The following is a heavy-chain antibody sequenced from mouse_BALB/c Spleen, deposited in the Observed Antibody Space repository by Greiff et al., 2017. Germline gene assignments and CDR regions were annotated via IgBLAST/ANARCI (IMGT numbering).Heavy chain of an antibody. J-gene: IGHJ4*01. V-gene: IGHV2-4-1*01. CDR2: IWSGGST. Sequence: QVQLKESGPGLVQPSQSLSITCTVSGFSLTSYGVHWVRQSPGKGLEWLGVIWSGGSTDYNAAFISRLSISKDNSQSQVFFKMNSLRADDTAIYYCARYGIFGAMGYWGRRASVPVSS. D-gene: IGHD2-1*01. CDR1: GFSLTSYG. CDR3: ARYGIFGAMGY.